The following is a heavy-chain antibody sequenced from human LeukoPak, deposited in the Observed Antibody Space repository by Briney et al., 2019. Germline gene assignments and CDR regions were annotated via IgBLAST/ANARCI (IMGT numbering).Heavy chain of an antibody. CDR3: ARGPTISETGYFDY. CDR1: GGSFGTYY. CDR2: INHRGDT. J-gene: IGHJ4*03. V-gene: IGHV4-34*01. Sequence: SETLSLTCVVYGGSFGTYYWSWIRQSPGKGLEWIAEINHRGDTNYNPSVKSRVTILVDTSKNQFSLKVSSLTAADTAVYYCARGPTISETGYFDYWGQGTLVTVSS. D-gene: IGHD1-1*01.